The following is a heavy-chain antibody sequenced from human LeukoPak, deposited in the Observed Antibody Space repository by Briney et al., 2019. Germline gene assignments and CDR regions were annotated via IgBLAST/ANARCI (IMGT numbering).Heavy chain of an antibody. D-gene: IGHD4-23*01. J-gene: IGHJ4*02. CDR2: IYSGGST. Sequence: GSLRLSCAVSGFTVSSNYMSWVRQAPGKGLEWVSLIYSGGSTYYADSVKGRFTISRDNSKNTLYLQMNTLRAEDTAVYYCARRAGGYSHPYDYWGQGTLVTVSS. V-gene: IGHV3-53*01. CDR3: ARRAGGYSHPYDY. CDR1: GFTVSSNY.